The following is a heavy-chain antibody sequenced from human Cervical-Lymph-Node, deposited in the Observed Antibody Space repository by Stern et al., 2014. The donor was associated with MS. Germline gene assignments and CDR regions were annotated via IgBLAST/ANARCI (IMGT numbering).Heavy chain of an antibody. Sequence: VQLEESGAEVTKPGSSVKVSRKASGCTFSTFPSSAGRQAPGQGLALTGGIFPVFVTPAYAQEFRGSVTITADVSTSTVYMELSSLRSDDTAVYYCARSSETSDRWYSLGYDLWGQGTLVTVSS. V-gene: IGHV1-69*01. CDR3: ARSSETSDRWYSLGYDL. D-gene: IGHD6-13*01. J-gene: IGHJ5*02. CDR2: IFPVFVTP. CDR1: GCTFSTFP.